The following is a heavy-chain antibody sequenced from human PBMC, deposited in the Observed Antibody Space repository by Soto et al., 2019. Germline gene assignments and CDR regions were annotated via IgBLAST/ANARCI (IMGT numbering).Heavy chain of an antibody. CDR3: ARAIYDILTGYSGTTEYYYYGMDV. J-gene: IGHJ6*02. CDR2: ISYDGSNK. Sequence: PGGSLRLSCAASGFTFSSYAMHWVRQAPGKGLEWVAVISYDGSNKYYADSVKGRFTISRDNSKNTLYLQMNSLRAEDTAVYYCARAIYDILTGYSGTTEYYYYGMDVWGQGTTVTGSS. CDR1: GFTFSSYA. V-gene: IGHV3-30-3*01. D-gene: IGHD3-9*01.